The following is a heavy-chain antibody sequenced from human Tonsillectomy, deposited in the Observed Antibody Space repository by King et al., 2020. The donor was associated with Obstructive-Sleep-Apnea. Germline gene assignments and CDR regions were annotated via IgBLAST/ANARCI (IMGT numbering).Heavy chain of an antibody. D-gene: IGHD1-26*01. Sequence: VQLVESGGGLVQPGGSLRLSCAASGFTVSSNYMSWVRQAPGKGLEWVSVIYSCGSPYYADSLKGRSTISRDNSKNTLYLQMNSLRAEDTAVYYCARRCSGSYLGYWGQGTLVTVSS. V-gene: IGHV3-66*04. J-gene: IGHJ4*02. CDR1: GFTVSSNY. CDR2: IYSCGSP. CDR3: ARRCSGSYLGY.